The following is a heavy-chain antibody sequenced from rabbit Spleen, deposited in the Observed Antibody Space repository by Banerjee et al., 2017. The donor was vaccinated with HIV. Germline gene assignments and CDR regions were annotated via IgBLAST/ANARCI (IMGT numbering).Heavy chain of an antibody. CDR2: IGAGSSGTT. CDR3: ARGSAAMTMVITGFYFNL. J-gene: IGHJ4*01. Sequence: QSLEESGGALVTPGGTLTLTCTASGFSFSSSYYMCWVRQPPGKGLEWIACIGAGSSGTTYYASWAKDRFTISKTSSTTVTLQMTSLTAADTATYFCARGSAAMTMVITGFYFNLWGPGTLVTVS. V-gene: IGHV1S40*01. D-gene: IGHD2-1*01. CDR1: GFSFSSSYY.